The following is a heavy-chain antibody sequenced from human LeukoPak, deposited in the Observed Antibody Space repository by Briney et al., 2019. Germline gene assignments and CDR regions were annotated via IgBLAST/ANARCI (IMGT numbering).Heavy chain of an antibody. CDR3: ARESSSENYYYYYMDV. J-gene: IGHJ6*03. CDR2: IIPIFGTA. D-gene: IGHD6-6*01. CDR1: GGTFSSYA. V-gene: IGHV1-69*05. Sequence: SVKVSCKXSGGTFSSYAISWVRQAPGQGLERMGGIIPIFGTANYAQKFQGRVTITTDESTSTAYMELSSLRSEDTAVYYCARESSSENYYYYYMDVWGKGTTVTVSS.